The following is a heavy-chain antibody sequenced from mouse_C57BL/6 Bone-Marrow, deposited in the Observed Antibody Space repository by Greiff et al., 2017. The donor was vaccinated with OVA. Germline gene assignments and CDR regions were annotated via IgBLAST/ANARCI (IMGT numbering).Heavy chain of an antibody. CDR3: ARKTGAYSNYWYFDV. V-gene: IGHV1-82*01. Sequence: QVQLQQSGPELVKPGASVKISCKASGYAFSSSWMNWVKQRPAKGLEWIGRIYTGDGDTNYNGKFKGKATLTADKSSSTAYMQLSSLTSEDSAISYGARKTGAYSNYWYFDVWGTGTTVTVSS. CDR2: IYTGDGDT. D-gene: IGHD2-5*01. CDR1: GYAFSSSW. J-gene: IGHJ1*03.